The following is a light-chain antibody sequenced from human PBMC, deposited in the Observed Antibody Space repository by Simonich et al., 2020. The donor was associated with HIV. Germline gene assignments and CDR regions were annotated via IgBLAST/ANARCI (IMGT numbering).Light chain of an antibody. J-gene: IGKJ1*01. V-gene: IGKV4-1*01. CDR1: QSVLYNSNNKNY. Sequence: DIVMTQSPDSLAVSLGERATINCKSSQSVLYNSNNKNYLAWYQQKPGQPPNLLIYWASTRESGVPDRFSGSGSETDFTLTISSLQAEDVAVYYCQQYYTTPPTFGQGTKVEIK. CDR2: WAS. CDR3: QQYYTTPPT.